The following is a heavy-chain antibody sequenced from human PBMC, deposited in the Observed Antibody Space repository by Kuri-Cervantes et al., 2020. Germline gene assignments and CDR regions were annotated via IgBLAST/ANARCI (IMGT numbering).Heavy chain of an antibody. V-gene: IGHV3-53*05. CDR1: GFTVSSNY. CDR3: AKRNSGGLYYFDY. CDR2: IYSGGST. J-gene: IGHJ4*02. Sequence: LSLTCAASGFTVSSNYMSWVRQAPGTGLEWVSVIYSGGSTYYADSVKGRFTISRDNSKNTLYLQMNSLRGEDTAVYYCAKRNSGGLYYFDYWGQGTLVTVSS. D-gene: IGHD5-12*01.